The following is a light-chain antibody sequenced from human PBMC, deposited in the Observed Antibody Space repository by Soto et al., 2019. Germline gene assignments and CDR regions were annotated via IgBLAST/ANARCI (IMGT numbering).Light chain of an antibody. J-gene: IGKJ1*01. Sequence: EIVLTQSPATLSLSPGARATLSCRASHSVGSLLAWYQQKPGQAPRLLMYFASNRATGIPPRFSGSGSGTDFTLTIDSLEPEDFAVYYCQQRSAWPWTFGQGTKVDIK. CDR1: HSVGSL. CDR3: QQRSAWPWT. V-gene: IGKV3-11*01. CDR2: FAS.